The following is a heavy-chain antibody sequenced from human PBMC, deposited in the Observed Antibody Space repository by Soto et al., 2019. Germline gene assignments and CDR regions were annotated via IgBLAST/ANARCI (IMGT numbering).Heavy chain of an antibody. J-gene: IGHJ4*02. CDR3: TTDPGDYEDF. V-gene: IGHV3-15*01. CDR2: IKNKADGGTT. D-gene: IGHD4-17*01. CDR1: GITFTNAW. Sequence: EVQLVESGGDLVKPGGCLRLSCAASGITFTNAWMSWVRQAPGKGLEWVGRIKNKADGGTTDYAAPGRDRFTISRDDSKNTLFLQMNSLETEDTAVYYCTTDPGDYEDFWGQGTLVTVSS.